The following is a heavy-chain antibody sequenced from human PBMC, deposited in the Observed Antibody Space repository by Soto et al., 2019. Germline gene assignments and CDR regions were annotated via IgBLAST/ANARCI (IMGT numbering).Heavy chain of an antibody. J-gene: IGHJ5*02. CDR1: GFTFSSYG. D-gene: IGHD6-13*01. CDR3: ARDPLRAQQLVRWFDP. CDR2: IWYDGSNK. Sequence: PGGSLRLSCAASGFTFSSYGMHWVRQAPGKRLEWVAVIWYDGSNKYYADSVKGRFTISRDNSKDTLYLQMNSLRAEDTAVYYCARDPLRAQQLVRWFDPWGQGTLVTVSS. V-gene: IGHV3-33*01.